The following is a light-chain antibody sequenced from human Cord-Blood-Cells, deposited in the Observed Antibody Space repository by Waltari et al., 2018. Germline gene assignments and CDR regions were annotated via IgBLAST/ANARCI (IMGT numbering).Light chain of an antibody. CDR1: SSDVGGYDS. V-gene: IGLV2-14*01. J-gene: IGLJ3*02. Sequence: QSALTQPASVSGSPGQSITISCTGTSSDVGGYDSVSRYQQHPGKAPKLMIYDVSKRPSGVSNRFSGSKSGNTASLTISGLQAEDEADYYCSSYTSSSTWVFGGGTKLTVL. CDR2: DVS. CDR3: SSYTSSSTWV.